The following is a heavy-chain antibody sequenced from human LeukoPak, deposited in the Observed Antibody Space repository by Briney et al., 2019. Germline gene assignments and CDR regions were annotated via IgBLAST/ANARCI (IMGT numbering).Heavy chain of an antibody. J-gene: IGHJ4*02. CDR3: IRDSSSSFDY. CDR1: GYTFTTYW. Sequence: GGSLRLSCAASGYTFTTYWIHWVRQAPGKGLVWVSLINSDGSNTGYADFVKGRFTISRDNAKNLVYLQMNSLRAEDTAVYYCIRDSSSSFDYWGQGTLVTVSS. D-gene: IGHD6-13*01. V-gene: IGHV3-74*01. CDR2: INSDGSNT.